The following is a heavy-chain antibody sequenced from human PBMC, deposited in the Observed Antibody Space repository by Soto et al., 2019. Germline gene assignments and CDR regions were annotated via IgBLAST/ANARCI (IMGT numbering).Heavy chain of an antibody. CDR2: INHSGST. V-gene: IGHV4-34*01. D-gene: IGHD6-19*01. CDR3: ARGETGSSGWHRPYYFDY. Sequence: SLTCAVYGGSFSGYYWSWIRQPPGKGLEWIGEINHSGSTNYNPSLKSRVTISVDTSKNQFSLKLSSVTAADTAVYYCARGETGSSGWHRPYYFDYWGQGTLVTVSS. J-gene: IGHJ4*02. CDR1: GGSFSGYY.